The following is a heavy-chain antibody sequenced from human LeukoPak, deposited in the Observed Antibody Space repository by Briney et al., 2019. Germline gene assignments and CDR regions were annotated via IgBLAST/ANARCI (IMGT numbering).Heavy chain of an antibody. Sequence: GGSLRLSCAASGFTFSSYAMSWVRQAPGKGLEWVSAISGSGGSTYYADSVKGRFTISRDNSKNSLYLQMNSLRAEDTAVYYCARAEKVVSSYYYDSSGYYWGQGTLVTVSS. CDR2: ISGSGGST. CDR1: GFTFSSYA. D-gene: IGHD3-22*01. CDR3: ARAEKVVSSYYYDSSGYY. V-gene: IGHV3-23*01. J-gene: IGHJ4*02.